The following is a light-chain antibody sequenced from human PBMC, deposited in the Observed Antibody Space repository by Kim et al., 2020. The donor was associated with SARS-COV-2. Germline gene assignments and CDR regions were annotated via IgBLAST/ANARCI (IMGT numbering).Light chain of an antibody. CDR1: HSSSSYY. V-gene: IGKV3-20*01. Sequence: TPEEAATHCRRGRHSSSSYYLAWYQKKPGQAPSLIVCGATSRATGTRERFSGSGCGTDFTLTSSRLEDEDFAVYYYQQYSRSPLTFGQGTKVDIK. CDR2: GAT. J-gene: IGKJ1*01. CDR3: QQYSRSPLT.